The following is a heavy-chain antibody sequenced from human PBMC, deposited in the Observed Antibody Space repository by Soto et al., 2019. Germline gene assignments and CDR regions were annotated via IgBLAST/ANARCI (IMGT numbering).Heavy chain of an antibody. Sequence: GGSLRLSCAASGFTFSSYAMHWVRQAPGKGLEWVAVISYDGSNKYYADSVKGRFTISRDNSKNTLYLQMNSLRAEDTAVYYCARDIVVVPAAIPHYYGMDVWRQGTTVTVSS. J-gene: IGHJ6*02. CDR3: ARDIVVVPAAIPHYYGMDV. CDR2: ISYDGSNK. V-gene: IGHV3-30-3*01. CDR1: GFTFSSYA. D-gene: IGHD2-2*01.